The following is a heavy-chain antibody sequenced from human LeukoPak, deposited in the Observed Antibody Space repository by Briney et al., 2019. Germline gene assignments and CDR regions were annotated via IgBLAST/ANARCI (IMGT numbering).Heavy chain of an antibody. J-gene: IGHJ4*02. Sequence: GASVKVSCKASGGTFSSYAISWVRQAPGQGLEWMGIINPSGGSTSYAQKFQGRVTMTRDTSTSTVYMELSSLRSEDTAVYYCARGWELLRPADYWGQGTLVTVSS. V-gene: IGHV1-46*01. D-gene: IGHD1-26*01. CDR3: ARGWELLRPADY. CDR1: GGTFSSYA. CDR2: INPSGGST.